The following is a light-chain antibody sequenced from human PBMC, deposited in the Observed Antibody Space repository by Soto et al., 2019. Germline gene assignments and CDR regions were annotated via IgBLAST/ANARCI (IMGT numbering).Light chain of an antibody. CDR1: QGIRSA. J-gene: IGKJ1*01. CDR2: AAS. V-gene: IGKV1-6*01. CDR3: LLDYSYFWA. Sequence: AIHLTQSPSSLSASVGDRVSITCRASQGIRSALGWYQQKPGKVPKLLIYAASTLQSGVPSRFSGSGSGTDFTLTISSLQPEDFATYYCLLDYSYFWAFGQGTKV.